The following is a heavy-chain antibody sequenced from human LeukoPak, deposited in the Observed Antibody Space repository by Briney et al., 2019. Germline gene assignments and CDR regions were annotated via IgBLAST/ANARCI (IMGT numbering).Heavy chain of an antibody. CDR2: IYMRGNT. D-gene: IGHD3-10*01. V-gene: IGHV4-4*07. Sequence: SETLSLTCTVSGGSFSYYWSWIRQPAGKGLEWIGRIYMRGNTNFNPSLKSRVTMSADPSKNQFSLKLSSVTAADTAVYYCARGVKGLRGAFDIWGQGTMVTVSS. CDR3: ARGVKGLRGAFDI. J-gene: IGHJ3*02. CDR1: GGSFSYY.